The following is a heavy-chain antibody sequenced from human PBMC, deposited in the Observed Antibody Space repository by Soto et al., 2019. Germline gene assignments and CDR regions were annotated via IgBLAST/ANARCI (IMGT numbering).Heavy chain of an antibody. Sequence: QVQLVQSGAEVKKPGASVKVSCKASGYTFTSYGISWVRQAPGQGLEWMGWISAYNGNTNYAQKLQGRVTMTTDTSTSTAYMELRSLRSDDTAVHYCARDTPVAPRDYYYYGMDVWGQGTTVTVSS. CDR2: ISAYNGNT. V-gene: IGHV1-18*01. CDR3: ARDTPVAPRDYYYYGMDV. J-gene: IGHJ6*02. CDR1: GYTFTSYG.